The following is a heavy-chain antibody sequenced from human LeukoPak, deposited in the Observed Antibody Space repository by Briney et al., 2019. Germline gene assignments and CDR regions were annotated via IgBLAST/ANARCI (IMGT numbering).Heavy chain of an antibody. CDR3: AREVYDSSGYDYYRPAFDI. D-gene: IGHD3-22*01. Sequence: GGSLRLSCAASVFTFSSYEVNWVRQARGKGLEWVSYISSSAIYYEDSVKGRLAIYRDNAKNSLYLQMNSLRAEDTAVYYCAREVYDSSGYDYYRPAFDIWGQGTMVTVSS. V-gene: IGHV3-48*03. CDR1: VFTFSSYE. CDR2: ISSSAI. J-gene: IGHJ3*02.